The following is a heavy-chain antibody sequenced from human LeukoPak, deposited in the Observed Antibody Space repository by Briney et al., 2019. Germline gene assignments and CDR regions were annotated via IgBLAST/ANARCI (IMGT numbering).Heavy chain of an antibody. Sequence: SETLSLTCTVSGGSISSSSYYWGWIRQPPGKGLEWIGSIYYSGSTYYNPSLKSRVTISVDTSKNQFSLKLSSVTAADTAVYYCARQFIVQLAYPRGWFDPWGQGTLVTVSS. CDR1: GGSISSSSYY. J-gene: IGHJ5*02. V-gene: IGHV4-39*07. CDR3: ARQFIVQLAYPRGWFDP. CDR2: IYYSGST. D-gene: IGHD6-6*01.